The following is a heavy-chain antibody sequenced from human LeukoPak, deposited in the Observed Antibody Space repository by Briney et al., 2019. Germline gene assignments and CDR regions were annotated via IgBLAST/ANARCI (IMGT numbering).Heavy chain of an antibody. Sequence: GGSLRLSCAASGFTFSGYSMNWFRQAPGRGLEWVSYIRSTSTTIYYKPPVTSRFTISKDNAKNSLYLHITSLSVDDQALYCCVRNEGDDVCDIWALGTMVSVFS. CDR2: IRSTSTTI. J-gene: IGHJ3*02. D-gene: IGHD2-21*02. V-gene: IGHV3-48*01. CDR1: GFTFSGYS. CDR3: VRNEGDDVCDI.